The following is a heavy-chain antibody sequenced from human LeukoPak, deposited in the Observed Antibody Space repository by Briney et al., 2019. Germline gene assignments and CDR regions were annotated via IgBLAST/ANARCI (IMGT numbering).Heavy chain of an antibody. CDR1: GFAFSSYY. Sequence: PGGSLRLSCAASGFAFSSYYRSWVRQAPGKGLEWVSSISRSSSYIYYVDSVKGRFTISRDNANNSLYLQMNSLRVEDTAVYYCANDFWSGYYTYYYYYYMDVWGKGTKVTVSS. CDR2: ISRSSSYI. J-gene: IGHJ6*03. CDR3: ANDFWSGYYTYYYYYYMDV. V-gene: IGHV3-21*04. D-gene: IGHD3-3*01.